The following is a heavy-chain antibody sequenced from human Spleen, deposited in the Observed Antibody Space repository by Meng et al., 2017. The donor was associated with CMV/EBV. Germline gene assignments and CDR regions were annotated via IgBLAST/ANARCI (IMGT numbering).Heavy chain of an antibody. J-gene: IGHJ4*02. V-gene: IGHV3-21*01. D-gene: IGHD2-2*01. Sequence: GESLKISCSASGFTFSPHSMNWVRQAPGKGLEWVSSIGSSGAYVYYADSVKGRFTISRDNAKNSLYLQMNSLRAEDTAVYYCARVGSTSCFDYWGQGTLVTVSS. CDR2: IGSSGAYV. CDR3: ARVGSTSCFDY. CDR1: GFTFSPHS.